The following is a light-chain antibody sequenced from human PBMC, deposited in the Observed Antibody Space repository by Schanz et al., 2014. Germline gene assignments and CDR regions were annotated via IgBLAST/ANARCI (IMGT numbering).Light chain of an antibody. CDR1: QSVSSN. CDR2: GAS. Sequence: IVMTQSPATLSVSPGERATLSCRASQSVSSNLAWYQQKPGQAPRFLVYGASTRATGIPARFSGSGSGTDFTLTISRLEPEDFAVYYCQHYSLSPLFGQGTKVDI. V-gene: IGKV3-15*01. J-gene: IGKJ1*01. CDR3: QHYSLSPL.